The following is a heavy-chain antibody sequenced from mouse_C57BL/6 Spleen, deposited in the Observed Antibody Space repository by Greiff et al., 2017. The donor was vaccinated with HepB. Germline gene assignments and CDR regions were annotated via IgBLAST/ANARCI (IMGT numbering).Heavy chain of an antibody. D-gene: IGHD1-1*01. V-gene: IGHV7-3*01. CDR2: IRNKANGYTT. CDR3: ARYIDYGSSSDV. Sequence: EVQGVESGGGLVQPGGSLSLSCAASGFTFTDYYMSWVRQPPGNALEWLGFIRNKANGYTTEYCASVKGLFTISRDNSQSILYLQMNALRAEDSATYYCARYIDYGSSSDVWGTGTTVTGSS. J-gene: IGHJ1*03. CDR1: GFTFTDYY.